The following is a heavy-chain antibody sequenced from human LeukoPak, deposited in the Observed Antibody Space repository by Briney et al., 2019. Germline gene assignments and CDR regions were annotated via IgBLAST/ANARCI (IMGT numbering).Heavy chain of an antibody. V-gene: IGHV3-48*03. CDR1: GFTFSSYE. D-gene: IGHD3-3*01. J-gene: IGHJ4*02. CDR2: ISSSGSTI. Sequence: GGSLRLSCAASGFTFSSYEMNWVRQAPGKGLEWVSYISSSGSTIYYADSVKGRFTISRDNSKNTLYLQMNSLRAEDTAVYYCASIYDFWSGYYFPRLLPFDYWGQGTLVTVSS. CDR3: ASIYDFWSGYYFPRLLPFDY.